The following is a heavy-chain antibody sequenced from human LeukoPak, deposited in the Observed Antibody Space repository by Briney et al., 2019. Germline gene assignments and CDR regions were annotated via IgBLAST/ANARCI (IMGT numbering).Heavy chain of an antibody. V-gene: IGHV4-59*08. CDR1: TDSFSSSY. D-gene: IGHD3-22*01. CDR3: ARQMYYYDSSGYYDY. J-gene: IGHJ4*02. CDR2: MFYSGNT. Sequence: SETLSLTCTVSTDSFSSSYWSWIRQPPGKRLEWIGYMFYSGNTKYNPSLKSRVTISVDTSKNQFSLKLSSVTAADTAVYYCARQMYYYDSSGYYDYWGQGTLVTVSS.